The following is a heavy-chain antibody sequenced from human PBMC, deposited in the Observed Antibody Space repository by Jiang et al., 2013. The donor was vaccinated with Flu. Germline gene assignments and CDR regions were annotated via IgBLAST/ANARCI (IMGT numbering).Heavy chain of an antibody. V-gene: IGHV3-30*18. Sequence: VQLVESGGGVVQPGRSLRLSCAASGFTFSGYGMHWVRQAPGKGLEWVAVISFDGIDKYSADSVKGRFTISRDNFKNTLYLQMNSLRAEDTAVYYCAKDRGIGDYYGMDVWGQG. CDR1: GFTFSGYG. D-gene: IGHD3-10*01. CDR3: AKDRGIGDYYGMDV. CDR2: ISFDGIDK. J-gene: IGHJ6*02.